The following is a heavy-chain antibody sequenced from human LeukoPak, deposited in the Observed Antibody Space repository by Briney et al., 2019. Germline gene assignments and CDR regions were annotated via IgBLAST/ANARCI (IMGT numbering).Heavy chain of an antibody. V-gene: IGHV3-74*01. CDR1: GFMLSSTW. D-gene: IGHD6-13*01. CDR3: VRGSPGYSSSWHAY. CDR2: INSDATST. J-gene: IGHJ4*02. Sequence: GGSLRLSCAASGFMLSSTWMHWVRQAPGKGLVWVSRINSDATSTSYADSVRGRFTISRDDAKNTMYLQMSSLRAEDTAMYYCVRGSPGYSSSWHAYWGQGTLVTVSS.